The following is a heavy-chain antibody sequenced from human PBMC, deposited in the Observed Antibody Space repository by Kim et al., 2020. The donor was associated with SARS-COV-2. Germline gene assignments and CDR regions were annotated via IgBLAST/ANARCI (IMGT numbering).Heavy chain of an antibody. V-gene: IGHV4-39*07. CDR2: IYYSGST. CDR1: GGSISSSSYY. J-gene: IGHJ4*02. CDR3: ARQRITMVRGVIIRFPFDY. Sequence: SETLSLTCTVSGGSISSSSYYWGWIRQPPGKGLEWIGSIYYSGSTYYNPSLKSRVTISVDTSKNQFSLKLSSVTAADTAVYYCARQRITMVRGVIIRFPFDYWGQGTLVTVSS. D-gene: IGHD3-10*01.